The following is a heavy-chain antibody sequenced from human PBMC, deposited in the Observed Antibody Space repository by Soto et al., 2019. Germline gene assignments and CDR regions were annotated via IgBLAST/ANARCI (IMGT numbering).Heavy chain of an antibody. J-gene: IGHJ6*02. CDR2: ISYDGSNK. CDR1: GFTFSSYG. Sequence: QVQLVESGGGVAQPGRSLRLSCAASGFTFSSYGMHWVRQAPGKGLEWVAVISYDGSNKYYADSVKGRFTISRDNSKDTLYLQMNSLRAEDTAVYYCAKAVQYFFDYGMDVWGQGTTVTVSS. V-gene: IGHV3-30*18. D-gene: IGHD2-2*01. CDR3: AKAVQYFFDYGMDV.